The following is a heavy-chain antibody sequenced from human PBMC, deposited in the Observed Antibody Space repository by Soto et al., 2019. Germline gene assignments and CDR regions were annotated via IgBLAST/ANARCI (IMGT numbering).Heavy chain of an antibody. CDR1: GFSFSPYG. CDR3: VKGPRVAGAKRYLGFDI. Sequence: QVQLVESGGGVVQPGRSLRLSCAVSGFSFSPYGFHWARQAPGKGLEWVALVSYDGRNNFYADSVKGRFTISRDNSKNTVYLQINSPRAEETAGYYCVKGPRVAGAKRYLGFDIWGHGTTVTVS. J-gene: IGHJ6*02. CDR2: VSYDGRNN. D-gene: IGHD6-19*01. V-gene: IGHV3-30*18.